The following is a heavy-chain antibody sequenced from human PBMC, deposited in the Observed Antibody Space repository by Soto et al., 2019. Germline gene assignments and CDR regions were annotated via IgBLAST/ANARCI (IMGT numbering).Heavy chain of an antibody. CDR3: ARGDSDYGDPFDY. Sequence: QVQLVESGGGVVQPGRSLRLSCAASGFTFSSYGMHWVRQAPGKGLEWVAVIWYDGSNKYYADSVKGRFTISRDNSKNTLYLQMNSLRAEDTAVYYCARGDSDYGDPFDYWGQGTLVTVSS. CDR2: IWYDGSNK. D-gene: IGHD4-17*01. CDR1: GFTFSSYG. J-gene: IGHJ4*02. V-gene: IGHV3-33*01.